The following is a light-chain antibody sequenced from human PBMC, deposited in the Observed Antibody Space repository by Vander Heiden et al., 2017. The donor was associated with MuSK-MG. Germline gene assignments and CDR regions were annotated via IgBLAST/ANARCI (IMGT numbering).Light chain of an antibody. CDR2: YKSDAEK. J-gene: IGLJ2*01. Sequence: QAVLTQPSSLSASPGASASLTCTLRSGINVGTYRIYWYQQKPGSPPQYLLRYKSDAEKQQGSGVPSRFSGSKDASENAVILLIYGLQAEDESYYYCMNWKSRAWVFGGGTKLTVL. V-gene: IGLV5-45*02. CDR3: MNWKSRAWV. CDR1: SGINVGTYR.